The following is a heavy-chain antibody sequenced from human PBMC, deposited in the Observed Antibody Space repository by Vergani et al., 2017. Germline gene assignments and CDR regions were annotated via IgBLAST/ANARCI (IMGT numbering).Heavy chain of an antibody. V-gene: IGHV3-21*01. CDR1: GFTFSIYS. Sequence: EVQLVESGGGLVKPGGSLRLSCAASGFTFSIYSMNWVRQAPGKGLEWVSSISSSSSYIYYADSVKGRFTISRDNAKNSLYLQMNSLRAEDTAVYCCARDWDSYDGDYWGQGTLVTVSS. D-gene: IGHD5-18*01. CDR3: ARDWDSYDGDY. CDR2: ISSSSSYI. J-gene: IGHJ4*02.